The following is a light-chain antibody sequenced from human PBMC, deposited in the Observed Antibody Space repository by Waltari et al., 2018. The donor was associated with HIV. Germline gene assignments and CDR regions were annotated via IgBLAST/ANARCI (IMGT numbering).Light chain of an antibody. Sequence: QSVLTQPPSASGTPGQRVTISCSGSSSNIGSYYVYWYQKLPGTAPKLLIYSKNQRPSGVPDRFSGSKSGTAASLAISGLRSEDEADYYCAAWTDSLSGVVFGGGTKLSVL. CDR3: AAWTDSLSGVV. J-gene: IGLJ2*01. CDR1: SSNIGSYY. V-gene: IGLV1-47*01. CDR2: SKN.